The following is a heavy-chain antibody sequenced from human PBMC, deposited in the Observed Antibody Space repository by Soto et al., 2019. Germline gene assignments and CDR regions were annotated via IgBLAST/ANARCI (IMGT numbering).Heavy chain of an antibody. D-gene: IGHD1-26*01. CDR1: GASISNGYYS. J-gene: IGHJ4*02. V-gene: IGHV4-30-4*01. Sequence: QVQLQEPGPRLVEPSHTLSLTCTVSGASISNGYYSWSWIRQSPGTGLEWIGHIHSGGTTYSNPSLKSRLSISVDMSKNQFSLKLSSLIAADTAVYYCARGPSGDKVDYWGQGTLVTVSS. CDR2: IHSGGTT. CDR3: ARGPSGDKVDY.